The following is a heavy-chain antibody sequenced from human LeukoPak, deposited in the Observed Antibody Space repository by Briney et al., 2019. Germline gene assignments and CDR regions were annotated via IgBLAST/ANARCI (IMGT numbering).Heavy chain of an antibody. J-gene: IGHJ4*02. V-gene: IGHV1-2*02. CDR1: GYTFTGHY. D-gene: IGHD1-26*01. CDR3: AREGPSVGTPWDY. Sequence: ASVKVSCKASGYTFTGHYMHWVRQAPGQGLEWMGWINPNSGGTNYAQKFQGRVTMTRATSISTAYMELSRLRSDDTAVYYCAREGPSVGTPWDYWGQGTLVTVSS. CDR2: INPNSGGT.